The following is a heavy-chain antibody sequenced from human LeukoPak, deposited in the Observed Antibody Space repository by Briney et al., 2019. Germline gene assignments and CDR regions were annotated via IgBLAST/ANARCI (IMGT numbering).Heavy chain of an antibody. J-gene: IGHJ4*02. CDR3: ARGDVLLWFGELLGDQTFDY. CDR1: GGSISSYY. CDR2: IYYSGST. Sequence: SETLSLTCTASGGSISSYYWSWIRQPPGKGLEWIGFIYYSGSTNYNPYLKSRVTISVDTSKNQFSLKLSSVTAADTAVYYCARGDVLLWFGELLGDQTFDYWGQGTLVTVSS. D-gene: IGHD3-10*01. V-gene: IGHV4-59*08.